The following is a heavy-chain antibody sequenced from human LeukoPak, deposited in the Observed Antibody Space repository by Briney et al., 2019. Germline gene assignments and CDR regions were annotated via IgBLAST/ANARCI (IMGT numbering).Heavy chain of an antibody. CDR3: GRFDNHGRRPGPVRE. CDR2: IKQDGSEK. D-gene: IGHD1-14*01. Sequence: PGGSLRLSCAASGFTFSSHWMSWVRQAPGRGLEWVANIKQDGSEKYHVDSVKGRFTISRDNAKNSLYLQMNSLRADDTAVYYFGRFDNHGRRPGPVREWGPGTLVTVSS. V-gene: IGHV3-7*01. CDR1: GFTFSSHW. J-gene: IGHJ4*02.